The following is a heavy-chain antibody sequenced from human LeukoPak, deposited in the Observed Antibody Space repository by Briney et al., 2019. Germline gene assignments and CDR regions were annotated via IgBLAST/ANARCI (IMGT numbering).Heavy chain of an antibody. Sequence: SETLSLTCTVSGDSTSNFYWNWIRQSPGKGLEWIGNIHYSGSSVYNPSLKSRVTISIDTSRGQFFLKLNSVTAADTAVYFCALAPNSNWFDFWGPGTLVTVSS. CDR3: ALAPNSNWFDF. J-gene: IGHJ5*01. V-gene: IGHV4-59*03. CDR1: GDSTSNFY. D-gene: IGHD2-8*01. CDR2: IHYSGSS.